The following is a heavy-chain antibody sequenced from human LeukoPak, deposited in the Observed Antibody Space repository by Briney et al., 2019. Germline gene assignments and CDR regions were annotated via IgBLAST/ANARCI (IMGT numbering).Heavy chain of an antibody. Sequence: SEILSLTCTVSGYSITSGYYWGWIRQPPGKGLEWIGNIYHSGSTYYNPSLKSRVTISVDTSENQFSLRLNSVTAADTAVYYCAREWAYWGQGTLVTVSS. CDR3: AREWAY. CDR1: GYSITSGYY. V-gene: IGHV4-38-2*02. CDR2: IYHSGST. J-gene: IGHJ4*02.